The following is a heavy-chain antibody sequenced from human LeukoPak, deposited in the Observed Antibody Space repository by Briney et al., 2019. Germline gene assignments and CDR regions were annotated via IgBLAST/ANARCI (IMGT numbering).Heavy chain of an antibody. J-gene: IGHJ4*02. CDR3: ARGVLGYSYGFDY. Sequence: GGSLRLSCAASGFTFRSFAMSWVRQAPGKGLEWVSVIFSGGTTYYADSVKGRFTISRHNSENTLYLQMNSLRGEDTAVYYCARGVLGYSYGFDYWGQGTLVTVSS. CDR2: IFSGGTT. V-gene: IGHV3-53*04. D-gene: IGHD5-18*01. CDR1: GFTFRSFA.